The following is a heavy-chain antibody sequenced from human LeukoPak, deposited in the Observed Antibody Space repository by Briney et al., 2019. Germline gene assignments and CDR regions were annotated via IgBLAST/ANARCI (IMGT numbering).Heavy chain of an antibody. CDR3: VKPTTVTTFYTI. J-gene: IGHJ4*02. Sequence: PGGSLRLSCAASGFTFSSYAMSWVRQAPGKGLEWVSAISGSGGSTYYADSVKGRFTISRDNSKNTLYLQMNSLRAEDTAVYYCVKPTTVTTFYTIWGQGTLVTVSS. V-gene: IGHV3-23*01. D-gene: IGHD4-17*01. CDR2: ISGSGGST. CDR1: GFTFSSYA.